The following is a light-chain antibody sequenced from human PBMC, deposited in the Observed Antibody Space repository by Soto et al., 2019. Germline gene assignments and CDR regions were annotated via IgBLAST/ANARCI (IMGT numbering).Light chain of an antibody. J-gene: IGKJ1*01. V-gene: IGKV3-15*01. CDR2: GAS. CDR3: QQYNNWWT. Sequence: IVMTQSPATLSVSPGERATLSCRASQRVSSNLAWYQQKPGQAPRLLISGASTRATGIPARFSRSGSGTEFTFTINSLQSEDFAVYYCQQYNNWWTFGQGTKVDIK. CDR1: QRVSSN.